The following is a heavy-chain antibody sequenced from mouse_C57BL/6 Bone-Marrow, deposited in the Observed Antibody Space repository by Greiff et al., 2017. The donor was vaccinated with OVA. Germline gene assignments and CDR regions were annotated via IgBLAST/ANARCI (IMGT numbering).Heavy chain of an antibody. D-gene: IGHD2-2*01. CDR2: INPSTGGT. CDR1: GYSFTGYY. Sequence: EVQLQQSGPELVKPGASVKISCKASGYSFTGYYMNWVKQSPEKSLEWIGEINPSTGGTTYNQKFKAKATLTVDKSSSTAYMQLKSLTSEDSAVYYCARTIYYGCVFDYWGQGTTLTVSS. CDR3: ARTIYYGCVFDY. V-gene: IGHV1-42*01. J-gene: IGHJ2*01.